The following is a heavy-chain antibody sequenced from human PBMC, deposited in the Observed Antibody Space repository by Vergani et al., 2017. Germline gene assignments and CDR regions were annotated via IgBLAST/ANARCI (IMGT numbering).Heavy chain of an antibody. CDR3: ARPYYDFWSGYYGYYYYGMDV. CDR2: FDPEDGET. V-gene: IGHV1-24*01. D-gene: IGHD3-3*01. CDR1: GYTFTGYY. Sequence: QVQLVQSGAEVKKPGASVKVSCKASGYTFTGYYMHWVRQAPGKGLEWMGGFDPEDGETIYAQKFQGRVTMTEDTSTDTAYMELSSLRSEDTAVYYCARPYYDFWSGYYGYYYYGMDVWGQGTTVTVSS. J-gene: IGHJ6*02.